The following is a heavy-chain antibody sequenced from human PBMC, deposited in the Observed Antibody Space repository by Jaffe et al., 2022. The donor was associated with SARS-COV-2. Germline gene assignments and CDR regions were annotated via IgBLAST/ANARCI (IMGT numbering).Heavy chain of an antibody. V-gene: IGHV4-59*01. CDR3: ARDKGSGSPDI. D-gene: IGHD1-26*01. J-gene: IGHJ3*02. CDR1: GGSISSYY. Sequence: QVQLQESGPGLVKPSETLSLTCTVSGGSISSYYWSWIRQPPGKGLEWIGYIYYSGSTNYNPSLKSRVTISVDTSKNQFSLKLSSVTAADTAVYYCARDKGSGSPDIWGQGTMVTVSS. CDR2: IYYSGST.